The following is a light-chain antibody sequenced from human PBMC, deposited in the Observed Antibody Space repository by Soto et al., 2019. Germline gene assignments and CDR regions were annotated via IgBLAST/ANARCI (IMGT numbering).Light chain of an antibody. CDR3: QQRSNWPLT. J-gene: IGKJ4*01. Sequence: TQSPATLSLSPGERATLSCRASQSVSSYLAWYQQKPGQAPRLLIYDASNRATGIPARFSGSGSGTDFTLTIRSLEPEDFEVYYCQQRSNWPLTFGGGTKVDIK. CDR2: DAS. V-gene: IGKV3-11*01. CDR1: QSVSSY.